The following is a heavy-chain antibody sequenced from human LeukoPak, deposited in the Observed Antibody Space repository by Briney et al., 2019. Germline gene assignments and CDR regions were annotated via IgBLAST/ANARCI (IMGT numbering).Heavy chain of an antibody. J-gene: IGHJ4*02. CDR3: ARERRYCSGTSCYDFDY. CDR2: IYTSGGT. Sequence: TLSLTCTVSGGSISSGSYYWSWIRQPAGKGLEWIGRIYTSGGTNYDPSLKSRVTISVDTSKNQFSLKLSSVTAADTAVYYCARERRYCSGTSCYDFDYWGQGTLVTVSS. CDR1: GGSISSGSYY. V-gene: IGHV4-61*02. D-gene: IGHD2-2*01.